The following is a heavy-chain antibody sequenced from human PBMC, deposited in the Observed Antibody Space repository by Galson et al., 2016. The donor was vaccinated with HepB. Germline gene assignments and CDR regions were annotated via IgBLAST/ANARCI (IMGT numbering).Heavy chain of an antibody. CDR2: ISSSGTYI. V-gene: IGHV3-21*01. Sequence: SLRLSCAASGFTFSRYGINWARQAPGKGLEWVSSISSSGTYIYYAHPVKGRFTISRDNAKNSVYLHMNSLRAEDTAIYYCARDRVVPQEFDYWGQGTLVTVSS. CDR3: ARDRVVPQEFDY. D-gene: IGHD2-21*01. CDR1: GFTFSRYG. J-gene: IGHJ4*02.